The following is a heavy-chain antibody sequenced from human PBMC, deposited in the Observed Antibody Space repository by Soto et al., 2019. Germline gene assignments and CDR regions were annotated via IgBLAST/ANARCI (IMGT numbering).Heavy chain of an antibody. J-gene: IGHJ3*02. CDR2: ISAYNGNT. D-gene: IGHD6-13*01. V-gene: IGHV1-18*01. CDR1: GYTFTSYG. Sequence: QVQLVQSGAEVKKPGASVKVSCKASGYTFTSYGISWVRQAPGQGLEWMGWISAYNGNTNYAQKLQGRVTMTTDTSTSPAYMELRSLGADDAAVYYCASGGGYSSSWELAGDFDIWGQGTMVTVSS. CDR3: ASGGGYSSSWELAGDFDI.